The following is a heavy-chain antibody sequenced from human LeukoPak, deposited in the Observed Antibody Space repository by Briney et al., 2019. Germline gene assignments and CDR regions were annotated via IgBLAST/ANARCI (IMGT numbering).Heavy chain of an antibody. CDR2: ISGSATTT. J-gene: IGHJ4*02. V-gene: IGHV3-23*01. CDR3: AKPLYFGDLSPSDY. Sequence: PGGSLRLSCAASGFTFSTYAMSWVRQAPGKGLEWVSTISGSATTTYYADSVKGRFTISRDISKNTLYLQMNSLRAEDTALYYCAKPLYFGDLSPSDYWGQGTLVTVSS. D-gene: IGHD3-10*01. CDR1: GFTFSTYA.